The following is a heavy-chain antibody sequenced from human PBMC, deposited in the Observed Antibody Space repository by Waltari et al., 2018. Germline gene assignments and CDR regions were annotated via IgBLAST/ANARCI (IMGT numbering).Heavy chain of an antibody. Sequence: QVQLVQSGAEVKKPGSSVKVSCKSSGGTFSRYAISWVRQAPGQGLEWMGRIIPIFSTANYAQKFQGRVTITADKSTSTAYMELSSLRSEDTAVYYCARDLFQSWTGDDWGQGTLVTVSS. V-gene: IGHV1-69*08. CDR1: GGTFSRYA. D-gene: IGHD7-27*01. CDR2: IIPIFSTA. CDR3: ARDLFQSWTGDD. J-gene: IGHJ4*02.